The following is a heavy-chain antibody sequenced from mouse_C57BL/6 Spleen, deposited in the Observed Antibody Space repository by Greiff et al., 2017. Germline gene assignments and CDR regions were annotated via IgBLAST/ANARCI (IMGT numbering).Heavy chain of an antibody. D-gene: IGHD2-5*01. V-gene: IGHV1-15*01. CDR3: TRGRSNCPLDD. CDR2: IDPETGGT. Sequence: LVESGAELVRPGASVTLSCTASGYTFTDYEMHWVKQTPVHGLEWIGAIDPETGGTAYNQKFKGKAILTADKSSSTAYMELRSLTSEDSAVYYCTRGRSNCPLDDWGKGTSVTVSS. CDR1: GYTFTDYE. J-gene: IGHJ4*01.